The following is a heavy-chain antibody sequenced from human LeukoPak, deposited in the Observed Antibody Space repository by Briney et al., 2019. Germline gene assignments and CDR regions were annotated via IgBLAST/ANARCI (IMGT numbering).Heavy chain of an antibody. CDR1: GFTFGSYE. V-gene: IGHV3-48*03. D-gene: IGHD5-18*01. CDR3: ARRGYNYGYGDY. Sequence: GGSLRLSCAASGFTFGSYEMNWVRQAPGKGLEWISYISGSGTTIYYADSVKGRFTISRDNAKNSLYLQMNSLRAEDTAVYYCARRGYNYGYGDYWGPGTLVTVSS. CDR2: ISGSGTTI. J-gene: IGHJ4*02.